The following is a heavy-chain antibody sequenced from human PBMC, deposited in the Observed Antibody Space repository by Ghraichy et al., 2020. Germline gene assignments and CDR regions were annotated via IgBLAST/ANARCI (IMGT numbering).Heavy chain of an antibody. CDR2: LYHTGST. CDR3: ARESGHDIDDYAFAY. Sequence: SETLSLTCSVSNFPIDSGFYWGWIRQPPGKGLEWIGSLYHTGSTYSNPSLKSRVTLSVDTSKNHLSLKLTSVTAADTAIYFCARESGHDIDDYAFAYWGPGTLVTVSS. D-gene: IGHD4-17*01. V-gene: IGHV4-38-2*02. J-gene: IGHJ4*02. CDR1: NFPIDSGFY.